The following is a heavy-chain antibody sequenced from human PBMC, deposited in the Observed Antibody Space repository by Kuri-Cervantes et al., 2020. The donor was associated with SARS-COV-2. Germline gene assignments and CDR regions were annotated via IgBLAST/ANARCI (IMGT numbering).Heavy chain of an antibody. CDR3: ARKGGYYGAGRGYYFDY. CDR1: GGSISSSSYY. Sequence: ESLKISCTVSGGSISSSSYYWGWIRQPPGKGLEWIGSIYYSGRTYYNPSLKSRVTISVDTSKNQFSLKLSSVTAADTSVYYCARKGGYYGAGRGYYFDYWGQGTLVTVSS. CDR2: IYYSGRT. J-gene: IGHJ4*02. D-gene: IGHD3-10*01. V-gene: IGHV4-39*07.